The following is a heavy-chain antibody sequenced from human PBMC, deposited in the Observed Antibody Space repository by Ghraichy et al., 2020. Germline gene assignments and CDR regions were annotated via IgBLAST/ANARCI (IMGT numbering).Heavy chain of an antibody. J-gene: IGHJ4*02. Sequence: ASVKVSCKVSGYTLTGLSMHWVQQAPGKGLEWMGGFDPEDGETIYAQKFQGRVTMTEDTSTDTAYMELSSLRSEDTAVYYCATDRGDDYSIQFDYWGQGTLVTVSS. CDR3: ATDRGDDYSIQFDY. CDR1: GYTLTGLS. D-gene: IGHD4-11*01. V-gene: IGHV1-24*01. CDR2: FDPEDGET.